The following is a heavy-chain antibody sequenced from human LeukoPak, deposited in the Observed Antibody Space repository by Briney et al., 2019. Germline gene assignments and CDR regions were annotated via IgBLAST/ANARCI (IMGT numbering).Heavy chain of an antibody. Sequence: ASMKVSCKASGYTFTGYYMHWVRQAPGQGLEWVGWINPNSGGTNYAQKFQGRVTMTRDTSISTAYMELSRLRSDDTAVYYCARNIGFGESSDAFDIWGQGTMVTVSS. CDR3: ARNIGFGESSDAFDI. D-gene: IGHD3-10*01. V-gene: IGHV1-2*02. CDR1: GYTFTGYY. CDR2: INPNSGGT. J-gene: IGHJ3*02.